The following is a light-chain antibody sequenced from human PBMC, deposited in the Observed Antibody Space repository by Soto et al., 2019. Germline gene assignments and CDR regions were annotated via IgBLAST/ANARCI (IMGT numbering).Light chain of an antibody. J-gene: IGKJ1*01. CDR1: QSISIW. CDR2: KTS. Sequence: DIHMTQSPSTLSASVGDRVTITCRASQSISIWLAWYQQKPGKAPNLLIDKTSSLETGVPSRFSGSGSETEFTLPISSLQPDDFATYYCQHWHDYSWTFGQGTKGEVK. CDR3: QHWHDYSWT. V-gene: IGKV1-5*03.